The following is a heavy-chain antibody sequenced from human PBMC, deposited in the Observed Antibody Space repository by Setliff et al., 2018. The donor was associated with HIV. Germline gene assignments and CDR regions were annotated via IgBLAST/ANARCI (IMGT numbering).Heavy chain of an antibody. V-gene: IGHV4-61*03. CDR1: GGSISSGGYY. J-gene: IGHJ3*02. CDR2: VSYSGST. CDR3: ARHGHFYDSSSSDAFDI. Sequence: CTVSGGSISSGGYYWSWIRQPPGKGLEWLGYVSYSGSTNFNPSLESRLAMSVDMSKNHFSLKLRSVTAADTAVYYCARHGHFYDSSSSDAFDIWGHGTMVTVSS. D-gene: IGHD3-22*01.